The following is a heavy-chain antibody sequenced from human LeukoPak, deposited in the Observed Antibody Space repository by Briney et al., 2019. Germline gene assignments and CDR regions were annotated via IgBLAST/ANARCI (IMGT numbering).Heavy chain of an antibody. V-gene: IGHV4-34*01. CDR1: GGSFSGYY. Sequence: SETLSLTCAVYGGSFSGYYWSWIRQPPGKGLEWIGEINHSGSTNYNPSLKSRVTISVDTSKNQFSLKLSSVTAADTAVYYCARRAFEYSSSSYYYYMDVWGKGTTVTVSS. D-gene: IGHD6-6*01. CDR3: ARRAFEYSSSSYYYYMDV. J-gene: IGHJ6*03. CDR2: INHSGST.